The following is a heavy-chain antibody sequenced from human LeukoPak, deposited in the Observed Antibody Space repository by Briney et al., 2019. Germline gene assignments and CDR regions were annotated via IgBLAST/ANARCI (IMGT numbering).Heavy chain of an antibody. D-gene: IGHD3-10*01. J-gene: IGHJ4*02. CDR2: IYYSGST. CDR3: ARLNYYGSGRTSVDY. V-gene: IGHV4-39*01. Sequence: WVRQPPGKGLEWIGNIYYSGSTYYNPSLKSRVTISVDTSKNQFSLSLSSVTAADTAVYYCARLNYYGSGRTSVDYWGQGTLVTVSS.